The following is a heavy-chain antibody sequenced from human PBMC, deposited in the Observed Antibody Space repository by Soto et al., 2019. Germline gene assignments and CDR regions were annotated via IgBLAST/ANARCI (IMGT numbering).Heavy chain of an antibody. CDR2: IGGSGSDT. Sequence: VQLLESGGGLGQPGGSLRLSCAASGFTFSRYAMSWVRQAPGKGLEWVSAIGGSGSDTYYADSVKGRFTVSRDNSKNTLYLQMNSLRAEDTALYYCARDTGLVDPMDVWGQGTTVTVSS. CDR1: GFTFSRYA. D-gene: IGHD2-15*01. CDR3: ARDTGLVDPMDV. V-gene: IGHV3-23*01. J-gene: IGHJ6*02.